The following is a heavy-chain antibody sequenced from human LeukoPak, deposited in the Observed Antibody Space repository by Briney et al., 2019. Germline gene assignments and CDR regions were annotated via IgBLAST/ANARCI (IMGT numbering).Heavy chain of an antibody. V-gene: IGHV4-34*01. CDR2: INHSGGT. CDR3: ARSTYYYDSSGYYQYYFDY. CDR1: GGSLSGYY. D-gene: IGHD3-22*01. Sequence: SETLSLTCAVYGGSLSGYYWSWIRQPPGKGLEWIGEINHSGGTNYNPSLKSRVTISVDTSKNQFSLKLSSVTAADTAVYYCARSTYYYDSSGYYQYYFDYWGQGTLVTVSS. J-gene: IGHJ4*02.